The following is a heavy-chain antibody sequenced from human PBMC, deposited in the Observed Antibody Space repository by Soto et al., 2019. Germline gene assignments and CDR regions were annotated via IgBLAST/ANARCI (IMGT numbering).Heavy chain of an antibody. J-gene: IGHJ4*02. D-gene: IGHD3-10*01. Sequence: QITLKESGPTLVEPTEALALTCSFSGFSLTNSPVGVGWFRQPPGRALEWLAVIYWDDDKRYNPSLKTRISMTQDTSRNQVALTMTDIEPKETATYFCAHRLGGISWNDGFFDFWCQGLPVTVS. V-gene: IGHV2-5*02. CDR1: GFSLTNSPVG. CDR3: AHRLGGISWNDGFFDF. CDR2: IYWDDDK.